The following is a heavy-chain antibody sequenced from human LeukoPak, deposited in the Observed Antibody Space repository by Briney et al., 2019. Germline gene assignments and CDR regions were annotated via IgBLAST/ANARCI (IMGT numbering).Heavy chain of an antibody. D-gene: IGHD3-10*01. CDR1: GGSISSSSYY. V-gene: IGHV4-39*07. CDR2: IYYSGST. J-gene: IGHJ5*02. CDR3: ARTTMVRTNWFDP. Sequence: PSETLSLTCTVSGGSISSSSYYWGWIRQPPGKGLEWIGSIYYSGSTYYNPPLKSRVTISVDTSKNQFSLKLSSVTAADTAVYYCARTTMVRTNWFDPWGQGTLVTVSS.